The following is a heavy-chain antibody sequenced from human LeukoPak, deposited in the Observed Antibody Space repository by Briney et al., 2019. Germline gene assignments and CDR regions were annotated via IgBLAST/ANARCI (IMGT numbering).Heavy chain of an antibody. V-gene: IGHV1-2*02. CDR1: GYTFTGYY. D-gene: IGHD3-9*01. Sequence: ASVKLSCKASGYTFTGYYMHWVRQAPGQGLEWMGWINPNSGGTNYAQKFQGRGTITRETTINTAYPQLSRLRSDDTAVYYCATPYDILTGYSYWGQGTLVTVSS. CDR2: INPNSGGT. CDR3: ATPYDILTGYSY. J-gene: IGHJ4*02.